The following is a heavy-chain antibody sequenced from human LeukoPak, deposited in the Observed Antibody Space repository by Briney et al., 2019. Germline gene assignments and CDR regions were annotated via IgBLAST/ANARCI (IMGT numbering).Heavy chain of an antibody. Sequence: GGSLRFSCAASGFTFSSYSMNWVRQAPGKGLEWVSSISSSSSYISYADSVKGRFTISRDNAKNSLYLQMNSLRVEDTAVYYCARDYYDSSGLDYWGQGTLVTVSS. J-gene: IGHJ4*02. V-gene: IGHV3-21*01. CDR2: ISSSSSYI. CDR1: GFTFSSYS. D-gene: IGHD3-22*01. CDR3: ARDYYDSSGLDY.